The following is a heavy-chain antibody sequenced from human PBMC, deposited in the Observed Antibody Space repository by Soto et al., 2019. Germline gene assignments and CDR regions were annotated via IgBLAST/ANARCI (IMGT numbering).Heavy chain of an antibody. J-gene: IGHJ4*02. CDR2: IYYTGST. Sequence: SSETLSLTCTVSGDSISSYYWTWIRQPPGKGLEWIGYIYYTGSTNYNPSLKGRVTMSLDTSKNHFSLKLSSVTAADTAIYYCARRRGSGLLPFYFDYWGQGTLVTVSS. CDR1: GDSISSYY. V-gene: IGHV4-59*08. D-gene: IGHD6-19*01. CDR3: ARRRGSGLLPFYFDY.